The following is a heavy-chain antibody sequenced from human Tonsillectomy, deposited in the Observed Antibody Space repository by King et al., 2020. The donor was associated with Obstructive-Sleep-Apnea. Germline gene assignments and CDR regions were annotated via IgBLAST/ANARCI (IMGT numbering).Heavy chain of an antibody. J-gene: IGHJ5*02. Sequence: VQLQQWGAGLLKPSETLSLTCAVYVGSFTDYYCSWIRQPPGKGLEWIGEINHSGSTNYNPSLKSRVSISVDMSKSQFSLKLTSVTAADTAVYYCARGSGAADVNWFDPWGQGALVTVSS. CDR2: INHSGST. V-gene: IGHV4-34*01. CDR3: ARGSGAADVNWFDP. D-gene: IGHD6-13*01. CDR1: VGSFTDYY.